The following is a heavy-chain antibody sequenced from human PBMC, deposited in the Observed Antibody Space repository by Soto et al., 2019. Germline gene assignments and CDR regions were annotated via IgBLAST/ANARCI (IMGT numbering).Heavy chain of an antibody. Sequence: SETLSLTCTVCGASINTYYWSWIRQPPGKGLEWIGYVSGSGTATYNPTLQSRVTISVDTSKNQFSVNLISVTAADTALYYCARVNSYDSSWSHDYWGQGALVTVSS. CDR1: GASINTYY. J-gene: IGHJ4*02. V-gene: IGHV4-59*12. CDR3: ARVNSYDSSWSHDY. CDR2: VSGSGTA. D-gene: IGHD6-13*01.